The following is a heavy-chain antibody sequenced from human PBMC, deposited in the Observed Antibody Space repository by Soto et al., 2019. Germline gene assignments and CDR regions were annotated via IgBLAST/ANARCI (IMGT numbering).Heavy chain of an antibody. D-gene: IGHD6-6*01. V-gene: IGHV4-59*08. J-gene: IGHJ4*02. Sequence: SETLSLTCTVSGGSISSYYWSWIRQPPGKGLEWIGYIYYSGSTNYNPSLKSRVTISVDTSKNQFSQKLSSVTAADTAVYYCAGTPSSSSPNFDYWGQGTLVTVSS. CDR1: GGSISSYY. CDR3: AGTPSSSSPNFDY. CDR2: IYYSGST.